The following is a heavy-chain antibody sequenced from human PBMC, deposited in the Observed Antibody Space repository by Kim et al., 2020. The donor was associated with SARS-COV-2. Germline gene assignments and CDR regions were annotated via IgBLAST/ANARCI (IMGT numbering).Heavy chain of an antibody. Sequence: ASVKVSCKASGYTFSNYAISWVRQAPGQGLEWMGWITAYNGNTNYAQKFQGRVTMTTDTSTTTAYMELRSLRSDDTAVYYCARDEDNAYVEVHYFEYWGQGTLVTVSS. CDR1: GYTFSNYA. CDR2: ITAYNGNT. D-gene: IGHD5-12*01. J-gene: IGHJ4*02. V-gene: IGHV1-18*01. CDR3: ARDEDNAYVEVHYFEY.